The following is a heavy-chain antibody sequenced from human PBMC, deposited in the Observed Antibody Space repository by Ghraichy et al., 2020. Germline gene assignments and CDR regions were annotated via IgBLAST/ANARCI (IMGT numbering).Heavy chain of an antibody. CDR3: ARAWGDILTCYYPLYGDYYGMDV. J-gene: IGHJ6*02. Sequence: GGSLRLSCAASGFTFSSYSMNWLRQAPVKGLEWGSYIISSSSTIYYADSVKGPFPISRDNAKNSLYLQMHSLRAEDTAVYYCARAWGDILTCYYPLYGDYYGMDVWGQGTTVTVSS. CDR2: IISSSSTI. CDR1: GFTFSSYS. V-gene: IGHV3-48*04. D-gene: IGHD3-9*01.